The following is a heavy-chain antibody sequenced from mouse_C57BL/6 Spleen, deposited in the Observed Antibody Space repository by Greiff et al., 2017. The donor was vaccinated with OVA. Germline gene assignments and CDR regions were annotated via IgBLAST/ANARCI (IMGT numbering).Heavy chain of an antibody. CDR2: IRSKSSNYAT. CDR1: GFTFTTYA. CDR3: ERDDGYPAWLAY. V-gene: IGHV10-3*01. J-gene: IGHJ3*01. D-gene: IGHD2-3*01. Sequence: EVQLQESGGGLVQPKGSLKLSCAASGFTFTTYAMHWVRQAPGKGLEWVARIRSKSSNYATYYAVSVKDRFTISRDASQSMLYLQMNDLKTEDRAMYDGERDDGYPAWLAYWGQGTLVTVSA.